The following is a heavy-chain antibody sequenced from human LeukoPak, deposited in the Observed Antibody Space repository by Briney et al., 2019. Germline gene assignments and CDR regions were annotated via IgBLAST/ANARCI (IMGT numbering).Heavy chain of an antibody. CDR1: GYTFTSYY. D-gene: IGHD1-26*01. V-gene: IGHV1-46*01. CDR2: INPSGGST. Sequence: ASVNVSCKASGYTFTSYYMHWVRQAPGQGLEWMGIINPSGGSTSYAQKLQGRVTMTTDTSTSTAYMELRSLRSDDTAVYYCARASGVGATEGFDYWGQGTLVTVSS. CDR3: ARASGVGATEGFDY. J-gene: IGHJ4*02.